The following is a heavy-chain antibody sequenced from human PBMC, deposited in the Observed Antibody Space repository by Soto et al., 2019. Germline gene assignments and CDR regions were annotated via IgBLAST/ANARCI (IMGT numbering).Heavy chain of an antibody. Sequence: QVQLRESGPGLVKPSETLSLTCTVSGGSMNYYYWSWIRQPPGKGLEWIGYIYHSGTAEYNPSLKSQVTLSVDPTKSQFSLRMSSVTTADTAVYYRARDRAIISAPTKEYVFEIWGQGTMVTVSS. V-gene: IGHV4-59*01. CDR2: IYHSGTA. J-gene: IGHJ3*02. CDR3: ARDRAIISAPTKEYVFEI. CDR1: GGSMNYYY. D-gene: IGHD5-12*01.